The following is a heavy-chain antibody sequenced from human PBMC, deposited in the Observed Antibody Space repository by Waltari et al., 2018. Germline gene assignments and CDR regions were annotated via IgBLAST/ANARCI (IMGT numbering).Heavy chain of an antibody. CDR1: GFSLSTSGVG. J-gene: IGHJ6*02. V-gene: IGHV2-5*01. CDR3: ARLGAGGDYYYYDGMDV. D-gene: IGHD6-13*01. CDR2: IYWNDDK. Sequence: QITLKESGPTLVKPTQTLTLTCTFSGFSLSTSGVGVGWIRQPPGKALEWLALIYWNDDKRYSPSLKGRLTITKETSKNQVVLKMNNMDPVETGKKYWARLGAGGDYYYYDGMDVWGQGTKVTVSS.